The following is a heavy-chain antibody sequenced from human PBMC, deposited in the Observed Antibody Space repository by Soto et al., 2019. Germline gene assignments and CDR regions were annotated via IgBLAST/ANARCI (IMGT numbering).Heavy chain of an antibody. J-gene: IGHJ5*02. D-gene: IGHD3-16*02. CDR1: GFTFSNAW. Sequence: EVQLVESGGGLVKTGGSLRLSCAASGFTFSNAWMTWVRQAPGKGLEWVGRIKCKSDGETTDYAAPVKGRFTISREDSRHTLYLQMNSLNTEDTAVYYCTTDGSYRRPSLWFDPWGQGTLVTVSS. CDR2: IKCKSDGETT. V-gene: IGHV3-15*01. CDR3: TTDGSYRRPSLWFDP.